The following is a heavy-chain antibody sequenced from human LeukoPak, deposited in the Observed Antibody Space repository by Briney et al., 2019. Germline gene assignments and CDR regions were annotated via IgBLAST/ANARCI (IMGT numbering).Heavy chain of an antibody. Sequence: PGGSLRLSCAASGFTFSSYAMSWVRQAPGKGLEWVSAISGSGGSTYYADSVKGRFTISRDNSRTTLYLQMNSLRAEDTAVYYCAKGSGDCSSTSCRRYYFDYWGQGTLVTVSS. CDR2: ISGSGGST. D-gene: IGHD2-2*01. CDR1: GFTFSSYA. CDR3: AKGSGDCSSTSCRRYYFDY. V-gene: IGHV3-23*01. J-gene: IGHJ4*02.